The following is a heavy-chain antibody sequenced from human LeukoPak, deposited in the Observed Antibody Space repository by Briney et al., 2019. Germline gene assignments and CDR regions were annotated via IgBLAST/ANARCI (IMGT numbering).Heavy chain of an antibody. D-gene: IGHD6-13*01. V-gene: IGHV4-59*08. CDR2: ISYSGST. CDR1: AGSISNYY. CDR3: ARLGPAAGTSFDY. J-gene: IGHJ4*02. Sequence: SETLSLTCTVSAGSISNYYWSWIRQPPGKGLEWIGYISYSGSTNYNPSLKSRVTISVDTSKNQFSLRLSSVTAADTAVYYCARLGPAAGTSFDYWGQGTLVTVSS.